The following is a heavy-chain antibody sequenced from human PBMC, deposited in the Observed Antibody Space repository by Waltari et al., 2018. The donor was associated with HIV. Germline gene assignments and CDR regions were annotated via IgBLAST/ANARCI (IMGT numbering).Heavy chain of an antibody. CDR1: GFTFSTYN. CDR3: ARDDSGAYHLGWFDP. Sequence: DVLLVESGGGLVQPGGSLRLSCAASGFTFSTYNMHWVRQAPGKGLEWLASITSDGDAIYYAQSVRGRFIVSRDNADNSLHLEMNSLRADDTAVYYCARDDSGAYHLGWFDPWGQGTLVSVSS. D-gene: IGHD3-22*01. J-gene: IGHJ5*02. CDR2: ITSDGDAI. V-gene: IGHV3-48*01.